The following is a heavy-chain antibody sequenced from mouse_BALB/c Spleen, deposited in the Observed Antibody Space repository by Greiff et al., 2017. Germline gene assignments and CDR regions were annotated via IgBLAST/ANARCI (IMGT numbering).Heavy chain of an antibody. CDR3: ARSGYRGYFDY. CDR2: INPSTGYT. CDR1: GYTFTSYW. V-gene: IGHV1-7*01. D-gene: IGHD3-1*01. J-gene: IGHJ2*01. Sequence: VQLQQSGAELAKPGASVKMSCKASGYTFTSYWMHWVKQRPGQGLEWIGYINPSTGYTEYNQKFKDKATLTADKSSSTAYMQLSSLTSEDSAVYYCARSGYRGYFDYWGQGTTLTVSS.